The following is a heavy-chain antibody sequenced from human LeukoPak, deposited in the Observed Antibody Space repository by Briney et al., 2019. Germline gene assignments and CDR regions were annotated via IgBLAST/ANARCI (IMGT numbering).Heavy chain of an antibody. J-gene: IGHJ4*02. V-gene: IGHV4-31*03. CDR2: FHYSGST. CDR3: ARDVAYSSGWYSQ. CDR1: GGSISSGGYY. Sequence: SETLSLTCSVSGGSISSGGYYWSWIRQHPGKGLEWIGYFHYSGSTYYNPSLKSRLTISVDTSKNQFSLKLSSVTAADAAVYYCARDVAYSSGWYSQWGQGTLVTVSS. D-gene: IGHD6-19*01.